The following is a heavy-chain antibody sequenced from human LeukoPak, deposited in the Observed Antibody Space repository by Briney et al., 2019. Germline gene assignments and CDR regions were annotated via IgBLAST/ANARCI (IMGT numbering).Heavy chain of an antibody. V-gene: IGHV1-2*02. CDR2: IHPNSGGT. CDR1: GYTFTDYY. D-gene: IGHD2-15*01. J-gene: IGHJ3*02. Sequence: ASVKVSCKTSGYTFTDYYMHWVRQAPGQGLEWMGWIHPNSGGTKYAQKFQGRVTVTRDTSISTAYMELSSLRSEDTAVYYCARAYCSGGSCYSAADAFDIWGQGTMVTVSS. CDR3: ARAYCSGGSCYSAADAFDI.